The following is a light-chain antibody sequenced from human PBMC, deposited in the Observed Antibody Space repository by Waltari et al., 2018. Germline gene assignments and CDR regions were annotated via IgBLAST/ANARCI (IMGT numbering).Light chain of an antibody. Sequence: DIQMTQSPSSLSTSVGDRLTITCRASRGIDNYLNWYQQRPGRAPKLLIYDASTLQREVPTRFSGGGIGTDFTLTINNLQPEDFATYFCQQSYSPPFTFGQGTSLEI. J-gene: IGKJ5*01. CDR2: DAS. V-gene: IGKV1-39*01. CDR1: RGIDNY. CDR3: QQSYSPPFT.